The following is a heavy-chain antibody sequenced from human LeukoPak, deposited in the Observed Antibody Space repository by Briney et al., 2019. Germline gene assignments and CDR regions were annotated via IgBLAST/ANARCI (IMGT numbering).Heavy chain of an antibody. D-gene: IGHD2-15*01. CDR3: AKAGPGVVGYYYYYYMDV. J-gene: IGHJ6*03. CDR2: INTDGSST. CDR1: GFTFSSYW. V-gene: IGHV3-74*01. Sequence: PGGSLRLSCAASGFTFSSYWMHWVRQAPGKGLVWVSRINTDGSSTSYADSVKGRFTISRDTSKNTLYLQMNSLRAEDTAVYYCAKAGPGVVGYYYYYYMDVWGKGTTVTVSS.